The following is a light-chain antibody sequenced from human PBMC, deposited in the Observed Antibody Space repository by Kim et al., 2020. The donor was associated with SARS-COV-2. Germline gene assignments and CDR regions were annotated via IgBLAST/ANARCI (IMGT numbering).Light chain of an antibody. CDR2: GAS. CDR3: QQYDSSPGT. Sequence: SPGERATHSCRASHGVSSSSFAWYQQKPGQAPRLLIFGASTRAAVIPDRFSGSGSGTDFTLTISRLEPADFAVYYCQQYDSSPGTFGQGTRLEIK. J-gene: IGKJ5*01. CDR1: HGVSSSS. V-gene: IGKV3-20*01.